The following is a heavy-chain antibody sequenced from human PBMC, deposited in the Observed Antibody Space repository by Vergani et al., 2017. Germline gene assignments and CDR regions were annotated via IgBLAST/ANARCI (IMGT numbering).Heavy chain of an antibody. Sequence: QITLKESGPTLVKPTQTLTLTCTFSGFSLSTSGVGVGWIRQPPGKALEWLALIYWDDDKRYIPSLKSRITITKDTAKNQVVLTMTNLDPVDTATYYCTHRRGVMTFDYWGQGTLVTVSS. CDR1: GFSLSTSGVG. J-gene: IGHJ4*02. V-gene: IGHV2-5*02. CDR2: IYWDDDK. CDR3: THRRGVMTFDY. D-gene: IGHD3-16*01.